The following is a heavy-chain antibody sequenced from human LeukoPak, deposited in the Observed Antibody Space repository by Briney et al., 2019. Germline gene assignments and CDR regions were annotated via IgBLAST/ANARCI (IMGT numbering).Heavy chain of an antibody. CDR1: GSNNY. CDR2: ISYDGSNK. J-gene: IGHJ4*02. Sequence: PGGSLRLSCAASGSNNYISWVRQAPGKGLEWVAVISYDGSNKYYADSVKGRFTISRDNSKNTLYLQMNSLRAEDTAVYYCAKVDDSSGYPFDYWGQGTLVTVSS. CDR3: AKVDDSSGYPFDY. V-gene: IGHV3-30*18. D-gene: IGHD3-22*01.